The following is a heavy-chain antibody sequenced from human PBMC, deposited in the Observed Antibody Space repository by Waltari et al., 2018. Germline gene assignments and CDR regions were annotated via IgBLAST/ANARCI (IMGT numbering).Heavy chain of an antibody. CDR3: AKSDRFGGVVVGFDY. D-gene: IGHD3-16*02. CDR2: ISGSGGNT. V-gene: IGHV3-23*04. J-gene: IGHJ4*02. CDR1: GFTFSNYA. Sequence: EVQLVESGGGLVQPGGSLRLSCAASGFTFSNYAMSWVRQAPGKGREWVSAISGSGGNTYYADSVKGRFTISRDNSKNTVYLQMNSLRAEDTAVYYCAKSDRFGGVVVGFDYWGQGTLVTVSS.